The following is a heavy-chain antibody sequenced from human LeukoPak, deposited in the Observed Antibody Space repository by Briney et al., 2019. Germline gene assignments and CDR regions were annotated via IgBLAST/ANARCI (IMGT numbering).Heavy chain of an antibody. V-gene: IGHV1-69*05. CDR3: ARVNYDFWSGYYYYYYMDV. CDR2: IIPIFGTA. CDR1: GGTFSSYA. J-gene: IGHJ6*03. D-gene: IGHD3-3*01. Sequence: SVKVSFKASGGTFSSYAISWVRQAPGQGLEWMGGIIPIFGTANYAQKFEGRVTITTDESTSTAYMELSSLRSEDTGVYYCARVNYDFWSGYYYYYYMDVWGKGTTVTVSS.